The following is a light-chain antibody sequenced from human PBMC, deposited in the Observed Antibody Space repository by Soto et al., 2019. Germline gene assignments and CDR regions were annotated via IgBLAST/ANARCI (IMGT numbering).Light chain of an antibody. V-gene: IGKV1-5*03. Sequence: DIQMTQSPSTLSASVGDRVTITCRASQSISSWLAWYQQKPGKAPKLMIYKTSSLESVDPSRFSGNGAGTEFTLTINSLQPDGVVTYYCQQYNSYSRTFGGRTKVEIK. J-gene: IGKJ4*01. CDR2: KTS. CDR1: QSISSW. CDR3: QQYNSYSRT.